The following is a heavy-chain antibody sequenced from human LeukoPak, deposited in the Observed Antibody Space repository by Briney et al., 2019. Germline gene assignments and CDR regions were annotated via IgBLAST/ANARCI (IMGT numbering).Heavy chain of an antibody. CDR1: GFTFSSYE. V-gene: IGHV3-48*03. D-gene: IGHD6-6*01. J-gene: IGHJ4*02. CDR2: ISSSGSTI. Sequence: GGSPRLSCAASGFTFSSYEMNWVRQAPGKGLEWVSYISSSGSTIYYADSVKGRFTISRDNSRNTVYLQMNSLRAEDTAIYFCARDEYKADAYWGRGTLVTVSS. CDR3: ARDEYKADAY.